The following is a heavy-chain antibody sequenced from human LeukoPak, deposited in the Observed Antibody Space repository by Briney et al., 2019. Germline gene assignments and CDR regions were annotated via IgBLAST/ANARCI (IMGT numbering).Heavy chain of an antibody. CDR2: ITSNGDKT. CDR1: GFTFSSYA. V-gene: IGHV3-64*01. Sequence: PGGSLRLSCAASGFTFSSYAMHWARQAPGKGLEYVSAITSNGDKTYYGNSVKGRFTISRDNSKNTLYLQMGSLRIEDMAVYYCARGGATTLFDYWGQGTLVTVSS. CDR3: ARGGATTLFDY. J-gene: IGHJ4*02. D-gene: IGHD1-26*01.